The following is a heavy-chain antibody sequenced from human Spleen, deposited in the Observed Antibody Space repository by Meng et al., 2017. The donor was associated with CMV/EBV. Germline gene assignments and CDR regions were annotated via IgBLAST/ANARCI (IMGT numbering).Heavy chain of an antibody. CDR1: GYTFTSYY. D-gene: IGHD5-12*01. Sequence: ASVKVSCKASGYTFTSYYMHWVRQAPGQGLEWMGIINPSGGSTSYAQKFQGRVTMTRDTSTSTVYMELSSLRSEDTAVYYGARAVAMMGWFDPWGPGTLVTVSS. CDR3: ARAVAMMGWFDP. V-gene: IGHV1-46*01. CDR2: INPSGGST. J-gene: IGHJ5*02.